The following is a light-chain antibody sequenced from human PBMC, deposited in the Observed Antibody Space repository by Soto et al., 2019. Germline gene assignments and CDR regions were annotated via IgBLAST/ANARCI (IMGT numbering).Light chain of an antibody. J-gene: IGLJ2*01. V-gene: IGLV4-69*01. CDR3: QTWDTGIVV. CDR1: SGHSSYA. CDR2: VNSDGSH. Sequence: QPVLTQSPSASASLGASVKLTCTLSSGHSSYAIAWHQQQPEKGPRYLMKVNSDGSHNKGDGIPDRFSGSRSGAERYLTISSLQSEDEADYYCQTWDTGIVVFGGGTKLTVL.